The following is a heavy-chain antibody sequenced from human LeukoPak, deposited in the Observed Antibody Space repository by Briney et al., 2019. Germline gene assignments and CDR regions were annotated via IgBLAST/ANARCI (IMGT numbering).Heavy chain of an antibody. CDR2: INPNSCGT. D-gene: IGHD3-10*01. J-gene: IGHJ4*02. Sequence: GASVKVSCKAPGYTFTGYYMHWVRQPPGQGLEWMGWINPNSCGTNYAQKFQGRVTMTRDTSISTAYMELSRLRSDDTAVYYCARDSKRARLSTYYYGSGSSFDYWGQGTLVTVSS. CDR3: ARDSKRARLSTYYYGSGSSFDY. V-gene: IGHV1-2*02. CDR1: GYTFTGYY.